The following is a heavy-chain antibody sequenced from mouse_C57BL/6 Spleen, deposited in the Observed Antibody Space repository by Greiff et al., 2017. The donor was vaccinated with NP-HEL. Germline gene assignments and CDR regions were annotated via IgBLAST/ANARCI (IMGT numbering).Heavy chain of an antibody. CDR1: GYTFTDYE. CDR3: TRCGYDERSYYFDY. CDR2: IDPETGGT. J-gene: IGHJ2*01. D-gene: IGHD2-2*01. Sequence: QVQLQQSGAELVRPGASVTLSCKASGYTFTDYEMHWVKQTPVHGLEWIGAIDPETGGTAYNQKFKGKAILTADKSSSTAYMELRSLTSEDSAVYYCTRCGYDERSYYFDYWGQGTTLTVSS. V-gene: IGHV1-15*01.